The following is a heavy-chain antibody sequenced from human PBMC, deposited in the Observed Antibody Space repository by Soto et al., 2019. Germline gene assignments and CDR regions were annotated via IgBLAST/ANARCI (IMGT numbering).Heavy chain of an antibody. V-gene: IGHV4-4*02. CDR2: IYYSGST. CDR1: GASISSSNW. Sequence: QVQLQESGPGLVKPSGTLSLTCAVSGASISSSNWWSWVRQPPGKGLEWIGEIYYSGSTNYNPSLTGRVTISVDKSRNQFSLKLSSVAAADTAVYSCARRWGEGRVDYWGQGTLVTVSS. J-gene: IGHJ4*02. D-gene: IGHD3-10*01. CDR3: ARRWGEGRVDY.